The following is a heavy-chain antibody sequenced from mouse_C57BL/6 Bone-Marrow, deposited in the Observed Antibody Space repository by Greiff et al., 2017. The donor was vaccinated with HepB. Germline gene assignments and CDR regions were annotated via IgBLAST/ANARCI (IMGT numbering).Heavy chain of an antibody. V-gene: IGHV1-82*01. CDR2: IYPGDGDT. J-gene: IGHJ2*01. Sequence: VQLQQSGPELVKPGASVKISCKASGYAFSSSWMNWVKQRPGKGLEWIGRIYPGDGDTNYNGKFKGKATLTADKSSSTAYMQLSSLTSEDSAVYFCARSYYGSHYFDYWGQGTTLTVSS. D-gene: IGHD1-1*01. CDR3: ARSYYGSHYFDY. CDR1: GYAFSSSW.